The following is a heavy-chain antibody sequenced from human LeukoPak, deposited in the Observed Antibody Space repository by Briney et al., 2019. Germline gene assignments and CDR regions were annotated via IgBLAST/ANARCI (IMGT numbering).Heavy chain of an antibody. Sequence: GASVKASCKASGGTFSSYAISWVRQAPGQGLEWMGGIIPIFGTANYAQKFQGRVTITADESTSTAYMELSSLRSEDTAVYYCARSLKRGSAADYWGQGTLVTVSS. CDR2: IIPIFGTA. D-gene: IGHD2-15*01. V-gene: IGHV1-69*13. J-gene: IGHJ4*02. CDR3: ARSLKRGSAADY. CDR1: GGTFSSYA.